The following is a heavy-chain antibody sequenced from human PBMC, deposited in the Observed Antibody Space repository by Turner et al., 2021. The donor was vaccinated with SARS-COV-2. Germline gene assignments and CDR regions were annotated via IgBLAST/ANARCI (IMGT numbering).Heavy chain of an antibody. CDR2: IYYSGST. V-gene: IGHV4-39*01. D-gene: IGHD3-3*01. J-gene: IGHJ5*02. CDR3: ARQRGGLVVMIFGVVPYPWVDP. CDR1: GGPIRSSRYY. Sequence: QLQPQESGPGLVKASETLSLTCTGSGGPIRSSRYYWGWIRQPPGKGLEWIGSIYYSGSTYYNPSLKSRVTISVDTSKNQFSLKLSSVNAADTAVYYCARQRGGLVVMIFGVVPYPWVDPWGQGTLVTVSS.